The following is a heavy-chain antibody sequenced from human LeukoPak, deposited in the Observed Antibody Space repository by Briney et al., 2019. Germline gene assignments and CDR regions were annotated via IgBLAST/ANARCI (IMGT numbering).Heavy chain of an antibody. D-gene: IGHD5-12*01. V-gene: IGHV3-30*04. CDR2: ISYDGRNK. CDR3: ARPVDYNAGDY. CDR1: GFPANTYA. Sequence: GGSLRLSCAASGFPANTYAFHWVRQAPGKGLEWVAVISYDGRNKNYAESVKGRFTISRDNSNNTLYLQMDSLRVEDTAVYYCARPVDYNAGDYWGQGTLVTVSS. J-gene: IGHJ4*02.